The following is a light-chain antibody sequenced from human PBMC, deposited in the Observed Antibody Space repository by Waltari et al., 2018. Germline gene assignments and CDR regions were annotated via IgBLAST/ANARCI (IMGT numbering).Light chain of an antibody. J-gene: IGLJ3*02. CDR3: AAWDDSLNTRL. V-gene: IGLV1-44*01. CDR2: TDN. CDR1: SSNIGTNP. Sequence: QSVLTQPPSASGTPGQGVTISCSGSSSNIGTNPVSRYQQFPGTAPQLLIHTDNQRPSGVPDRFSGSKSGTSASLAISGLQSEDEAHYFCAAWDDSLNTRLFGGGTKVTVL.